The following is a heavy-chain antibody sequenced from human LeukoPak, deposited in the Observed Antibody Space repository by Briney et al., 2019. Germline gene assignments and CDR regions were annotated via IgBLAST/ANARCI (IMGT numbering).Heavy chain of an antibody. V-gene: IGHV3-23*01. CDR2: ITISGDNT. J-gene: IGHJ4*02. CDR3: AKDYYDFWSGHDY. D-gene: IGHD3-3*01. CDR1: GFTFSSHA. Sequence: GGSLRLSCAVSGFTFSSHAMSWVRQAPGKGLEWVSSITISGDNTLYADSVKGRFTISRDNSKNTLYLQMNSLRAEDTALYYCAKDYYDFWSGHDYWGQGTLVTVSS.